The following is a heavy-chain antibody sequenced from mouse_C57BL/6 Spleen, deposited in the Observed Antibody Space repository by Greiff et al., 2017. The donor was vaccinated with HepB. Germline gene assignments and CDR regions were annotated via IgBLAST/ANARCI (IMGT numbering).Heavy chain of an antibody. V-gene: IGHV1-80*01. J-gene: IGHJ2*01. CDR3: ARSVTGPPFDY. Sequence: VQLQHSGAELVKPGASVKISCKASGYAFSSYWMNWVKQRPGKGLEWIGQIYPGDGDTNYNGKFKGKATLTADKSSSTAYMQLSSLTSEDSAVYFCARSVTGPPFDYWGQGTTLTVSS. CDR1: GYAFSSYW. D-gene: IGHD2-2*01. CDR2: IYPGDGDT.